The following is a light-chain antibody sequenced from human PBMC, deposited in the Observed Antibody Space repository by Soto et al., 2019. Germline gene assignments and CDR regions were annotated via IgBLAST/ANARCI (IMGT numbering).Light chain of an antibody. CDR2: AAS. V-gene: IGKV1-6*01. CDR1: QGIRND. CDR3: LQDYNYPWT. J-gene: IGKJ1*01. Sequence: IKMTQSPSSLSACVGDRVTINCRASQGIRNDLGWSQQKPGKAPKFMIYAASSLQSGVPSRFSGSGSGTDFTLTISSLQPEDFATYYCLQDYNYPWTLGQGTKVDIK.